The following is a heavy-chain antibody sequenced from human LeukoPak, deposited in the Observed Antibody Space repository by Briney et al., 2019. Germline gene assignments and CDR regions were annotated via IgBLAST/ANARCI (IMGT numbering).Heavy chain of an antibody. D-gene: IGHD1-26*01. V-gene: IGHV1-69*13. Sequence: ASVKVSCKASGGTFSSYAISWVRQAPGQGLEWMGGIIPIFGTANYAQKFQGRVRITADESTSTAYMELSSLRSEDTAVYYCARSRTVGATSWGQGTLVTVSS. J-gene: IGHJ5*02. CDR1: GGTFSSYA. CDR3: ARSRTVGATS. CDR2: IIPIFGTA.